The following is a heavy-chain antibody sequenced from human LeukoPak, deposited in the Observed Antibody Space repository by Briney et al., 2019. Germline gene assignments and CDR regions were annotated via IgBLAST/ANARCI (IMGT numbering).Heavy chain of an antibody. Sequence: SETLSLTCAVYGGSFSGYYWSWIRQPPGKGLEWIGEINHSGSTNYNPSLKSRVTISVDTSKNQFSLKLSSVTAADTAVYYCSRVGGRDSGSYYEDYWGQGTLVTVSS. D-gene: IGHD1-26*01. V-gene: IGHV4-34*01. CDR1: GGSFSGYY. CDR2: INHSGST. J-gene: IGHJ4*02. CDR3: SRVGGRDSGSYYEDY.